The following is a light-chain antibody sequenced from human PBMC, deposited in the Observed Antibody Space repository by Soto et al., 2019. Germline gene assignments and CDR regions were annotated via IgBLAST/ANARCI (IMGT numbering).Light chain of an antibody. J-gene: IGKJ1*01. CDR2: EAS. V-gene: IGKV1-5*03. CDR3: QQYNGYWT. CDR1: QSISDS. Sequence: DIQMTQSPSTLSASVGDRVTITCRASQSISDSLAWYQQKPGKAPKLLIYEASSLKSGVPSRFSGSRSGTEYNLTISSLQPDDFATNYCQQYNGYWTFGQGTKVEIK.